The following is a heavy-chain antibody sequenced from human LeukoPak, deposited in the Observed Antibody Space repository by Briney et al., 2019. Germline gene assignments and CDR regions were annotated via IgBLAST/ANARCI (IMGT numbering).Heavy chain of an antibody. D-gene: IGHD3-16*02. Sequence: GGSLRLSCAASGFTFSTYAIHWVRQTPGKGLEWVAVIWFGGSEQYYADSVKGRFIISRDNSKSTSNLQLNSLRAEDTAVYYCAREGDSRWGELSPWGQGTLVTVSS. CDR3: AREGDSRWGELSP. CDR1: GFTFSTYA. J-gene: IGHJ1*01. V-gene: IGHV3-33*01. CDR2: IWFGGSEQ.